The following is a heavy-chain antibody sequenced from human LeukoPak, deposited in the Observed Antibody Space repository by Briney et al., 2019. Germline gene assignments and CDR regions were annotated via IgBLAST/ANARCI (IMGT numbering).Heavy chain of an antibody. V-gene: IGHV4-34*01. J-gene: IGHJ4*02. CDR3: ARAGYSSSWRTIQEYYFDY. CDR1: GGSFSGYY. D-gene: IGHD6-13*01. CDR2: INHSGST. Sequence: SATLSLTCAVYGGSFSGYYWSWIRQPPGKGLEWIGEINHSGSTNYNPSLKSRVTISVDTSKNQFSLKLSSVTAADTAVYYCARAGYSSSWRTIQEYYFDYWGQGTLVTVSS.